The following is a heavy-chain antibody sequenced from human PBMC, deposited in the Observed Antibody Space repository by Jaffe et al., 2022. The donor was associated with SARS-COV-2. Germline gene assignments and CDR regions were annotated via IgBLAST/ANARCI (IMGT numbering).Heavy chain of an antibody. CDR2: IIPILGIA. V-gene: IGHV1-69*08. CDR3: ARDFRYYDSSGYYYGPSDAFDI. Sequence: QVQLVQSGAEVKKPGSSVKVSCKASGGTFSSYTISWVRQAPGQGLEWMGRIIPILGIANYAQKFQGRVTITADKSTSTAYMELSSLRSEDTAVYYCARDFRYYDSSGYYYGPSDAFDIWGQGTMVTVSS. CDR1: GGTFSSYT. J-gene: IGHJ3*02. D-gene: IGHD3-22*01.